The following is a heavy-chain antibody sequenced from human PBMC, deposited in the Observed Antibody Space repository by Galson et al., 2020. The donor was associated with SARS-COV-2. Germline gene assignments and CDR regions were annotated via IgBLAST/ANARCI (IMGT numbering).Heavy chain of an antibody. Sequence: GESLKISCAAFGFTFSNYGMHWVRQAPGKGLEWVAFIRFDGSNKYYADSVKGRFTISRDNSKNTLYLQMNSLRAEDTAVYYCATIGYGSGWDFDYWGQGTLVTVSS. J-gene: IGHJ4*02. CDR3: ATIGYGSGWDFDY. CDR1: GFTFSNYG. V-gene: IGHV3-30*02. D-gene: IGHD6-19*01. CDR2: IRFDGSNK.